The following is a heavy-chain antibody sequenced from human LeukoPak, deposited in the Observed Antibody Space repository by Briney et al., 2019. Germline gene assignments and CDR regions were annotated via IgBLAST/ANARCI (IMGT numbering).Heavy chain of an antibody. CDR1: GGSISSSSYY. V-gene: IGHV4-39*07. CDR3: ARSSRGDFARFGY. CDR2: IYYSGST. J-gene: IGHJ4*02. Sequence: SETLSLTCTVSGGSISSSSYYWGWIRQPPGKGLEWIGSIYYSGSTYYNPSLKSRVTISVDTSKNQFSLKLSSVTAADTAVYYCARSSRGDFARFGYWGQGTLVTVSS. D-gene: IGHD2-21*01.